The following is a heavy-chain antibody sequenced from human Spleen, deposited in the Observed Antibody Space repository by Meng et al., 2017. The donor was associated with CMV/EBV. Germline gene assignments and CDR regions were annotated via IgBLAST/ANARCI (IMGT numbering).Heavy chain of an antibody. CDR3: ARHRSGWDYYFDY. CDR2: IYSGGST. CDR1: GFTVSSNY. D-gene: IGHD6-19*01. V-gene: IGHV3-66*02. Sequence: GESLKISCAASGFTVSSNYMSWVRQAPGKGLEWVSVIYSGGSTYYADSVKGRFTISRDNSKNTPYLQMNSLRAEDTAVYYCARHRSGWDYYFDYWGQGTLVTVSS. J-gene: IGHJ4*02.